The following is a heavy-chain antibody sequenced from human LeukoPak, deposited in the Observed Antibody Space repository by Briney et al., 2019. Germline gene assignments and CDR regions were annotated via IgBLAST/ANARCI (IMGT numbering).Heavy chain of an antibody. CDR1: GYTFTGYY. CDR3: ARGSGYGSGWRHFDY. V-gene: IGHV1-2*02. CDR2: INPNSGGT. D-gene: IGHD6-19*01. J-gene: IGHJ4*02. Sequence: ASVTVSCTASGYTFTGYYMHWVRQAPGQGLEWMGWINPNSGGTNYAQKFQGRVTITRDTSISTAYMELSRLRSDDTAVYYCARGSGYGSGWRHFDYWGQGTLVTVSS.